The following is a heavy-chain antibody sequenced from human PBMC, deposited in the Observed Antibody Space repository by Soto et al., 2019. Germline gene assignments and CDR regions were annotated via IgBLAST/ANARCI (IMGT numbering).Heavy chain of an antibody. CDR3: VSYDRQSGLYSLDY. J-gene: IGHJ4*02. Sequence: SETLSLTCTVSGDSITYYYWSWIRQPPGKGLEWIGYVYYDGSTNYNPSLESRVTMSIDTSKNQFSLKLSSVVAADTAVYYCVSYDRQSGLYSLDYWGQGTPVTVSS. D-gene: IGHD3-10*01. CDR1: GDSITYYY. V-gene: IGHV4-59*01. CDR2: VYYDGST.